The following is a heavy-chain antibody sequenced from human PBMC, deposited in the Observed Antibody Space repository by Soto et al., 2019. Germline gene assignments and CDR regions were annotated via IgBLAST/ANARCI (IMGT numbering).Heavy chain of an antibody. D-gene: IGHD3-9*01. Sequence: SETLSLTCAVSGGSISSSNWWSWVRQPPGKGLEWIGEIYHSGSTNYNPSLQTRVTISVDKSKSQFSLKLTSVTAADSAVYFCARLEGLATISYYFDFWGQGALVTVSS. CDR1: GGSISSSNW. CDR2: IYHSGST. V-gene: IGHV4-4*02. CDR3: ARLEGLATISYYFDF. J-gene: IGHJ4*02.